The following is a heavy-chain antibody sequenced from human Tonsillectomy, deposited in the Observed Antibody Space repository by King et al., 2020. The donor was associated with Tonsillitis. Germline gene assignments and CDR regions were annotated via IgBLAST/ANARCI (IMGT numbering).Heavy chain of an antibody. V-gene: IGHV3-15*01. J-gene: IGHJ6*03. CDR3: TTDSQDYYDSSGYYYYYYMDV. Sequence: QLVQSGGGLVKPGGSLRLSCAASGFTFSNAWMSWVRQAPGKGLEWVGRIKSKTDGGTTDYAAPVKGRFTISRDDSKNMLYLQMNSLKTKDTAVYYCTTDSQDYYDSSGYYYYYYMDVWGKGTTVTVSS. CDR1: GFTFSNAW. CDR2: IKSKTDGGTT. D-gene: IGHD3-22*01.